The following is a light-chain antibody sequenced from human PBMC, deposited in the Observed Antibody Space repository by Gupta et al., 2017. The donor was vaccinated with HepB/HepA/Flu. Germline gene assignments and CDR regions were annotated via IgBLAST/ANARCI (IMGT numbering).Light chain of an antibody. CDR3: QAWDSSTVV. V-gene: IGLV3-1*01. Sequence: SYELTPPPSVSVSLGQNVNITCSGDQLGNKYASWYQQKPGQSPVLVIYQDTKRPSGIPERFSGSNSGNTATLTISGTQAMDEADYYCQAWDSSTVVFGGGTKLTVL. J-gene: IGLJ2*01. CDR2: QDT. CDR1: QLGNKY.